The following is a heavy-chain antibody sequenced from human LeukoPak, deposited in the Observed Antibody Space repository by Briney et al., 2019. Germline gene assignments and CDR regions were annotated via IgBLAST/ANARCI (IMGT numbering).Heavy chain of an antibody. D-gene: IGHD2-2*02. CDR3: ARVPRIPHLFY. CDR1: GFTFSSYW. V-gene: IGHV3-7*01. CDR2: IKQDGSEK. J-gene: IGHJ4*02. Sequence: GGSLRLSCAASGFTFSSYWMSWVRQAPGKGLEWVANIKQDGSEKYYVDSVKGRFTISRDNAKNSLYLQMNSLRAEDTAVYYGARVPRIPHLFYWGQETLVTVSS.